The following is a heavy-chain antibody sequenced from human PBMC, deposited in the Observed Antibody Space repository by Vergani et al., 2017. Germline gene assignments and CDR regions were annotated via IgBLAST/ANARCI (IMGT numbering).Heavy chain of an antibody. Sequence: QVQLVQSGSELKKPGASVKVSCKASGYTLSRYRIYWVRQAPGQGLEWMGWINTNTGNPAYAPGFRGRFVFSVDTSVNTAYLQINNLQSDDTAVYYFAKYTLAAVYFDYWGQGTLVTVSS. J-gene: IGHJ4*02. CDR1: GYTLSRYR. D-gene: IGHD2-15*01. CDR3: AKYTLAAVYFDY. CDR2: INTNTGNP. V-gene: IGHV7-4-1*02.